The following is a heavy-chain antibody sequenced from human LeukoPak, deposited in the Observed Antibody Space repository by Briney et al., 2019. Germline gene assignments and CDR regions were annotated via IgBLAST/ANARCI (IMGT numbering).Heavy chain of an antibody. CDR2: INIDGSSG. Sequence: GGSLRLSCAASGFTFSSYGMHWVRQAPGKGLVWFSRINIDGSSGSYADSVEGRFTISRDDAKNTLYLQMNSLRAEDTAVYYCTREVSGSLYFDYWGQGTLVTVSS. V-gene: IGHV3-74*01. J-gene: IGHJ4*02. CDR1: GFTFSSYG. D-gene: IGHD1-26*01. CDR3: TREVSGSLYFDY.